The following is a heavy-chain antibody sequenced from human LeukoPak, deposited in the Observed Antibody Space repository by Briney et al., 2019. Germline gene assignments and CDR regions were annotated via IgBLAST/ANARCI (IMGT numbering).Heavy chain of an antibody. J-gene: IGHJ4*02. Sequence: SETLSLTCTVSGGSISSSTYYWGWIRQPPGKGLEWIGTIYYSGTTYYNPSLKSRVSISIDTSTNQFSLKLNSVTAADTAVYYCASLQNIVGATPLPDYWGQGTLVTVSS. CDR3: ASLQNIVGATPLPDY. V-gene: IGHV4-39*07. CDR2: IYYSGTT. CDR1: GGSISSSTYY. D-gene: IGHD1-26*01.